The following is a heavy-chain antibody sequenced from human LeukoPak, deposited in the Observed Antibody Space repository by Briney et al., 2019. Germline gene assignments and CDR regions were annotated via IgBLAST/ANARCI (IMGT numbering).Heavy chain of an antibody. D-gene: IGHD3-9*01. CDR2: ISSSGSTI. J-gene: IGHJ4*02. Sequence: GGSLRLSCAASGFTFSDYYMSWIRQAPGKGLDCVSYISSSGSTIYYADSVKGRFTISRDNAQNSLYLQMNSLRAEDTALYYCARDGPYDILTGYYDYWGQGILVTVSS. CDR1: GFTFSDYY. CDR3: ARDGPYDILTGYYDY. V-gene: IGHV3-11*04.